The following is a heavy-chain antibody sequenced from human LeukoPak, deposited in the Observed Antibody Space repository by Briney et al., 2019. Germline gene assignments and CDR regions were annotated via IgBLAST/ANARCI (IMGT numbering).Heavy chain of an antibody. CDR2: ISSSSSDI. J-gene: IGHJ4*02. V-gene: IGHV3-21*01. CDR3: ARDRRGSGTPDY. D-gene: IGHD1-26*01. Sequence: KPGGSLLLSCAASGFTFSDNSLNWVRPAPGKGLEWVSSISSSSSDIYYADSVKGRFTISRDTANNSLYLQMNSLRADDTGVYYCARDRRGSGTPDYWGQGTLVTVSS. CDR1: GFTFSDNS.